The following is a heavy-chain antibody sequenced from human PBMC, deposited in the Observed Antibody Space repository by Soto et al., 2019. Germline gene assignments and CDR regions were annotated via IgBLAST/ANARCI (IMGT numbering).Heavy chain of an antibody. CDR3: ARLDFWSGSTMY. CDR1: GGSISSGGYY. D-gene: IGHD3-3*01. CDR2: IYYSGST. V-gene: IGHV4-31*03. J-gene: IGHJ4*02. Sequence: QVQLQESGPGLVKPSQTLSLTCTVSGGSISSGGYYWSWIRQHPGKGLEWIGYIYYSGSTYYNPSLKSRVTISVDTSKNQFSLELSSVTAADTAVYYCARLDFWSGSTMYWGQGTLVTVSS.